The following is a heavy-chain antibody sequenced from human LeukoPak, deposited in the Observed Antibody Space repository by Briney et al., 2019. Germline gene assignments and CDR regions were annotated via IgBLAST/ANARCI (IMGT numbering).Heavy chain of an antibody. CDR1: GFTFSSYA. Sequence: GGSLRLSCAASGFTFSSYAMSWVRQAPGKGLEWVSSISSSSSYIYYADSVKGRFTISRDNAKNSLYLQMNSLRAEDTAVYYCARGMNLYGDYGDYWGQGTLVTVSS. CDR2: ISSSSSYI. D-gene: IGHD4-17*01. V-gene: IGHV3-21*01. CDR3: ARGMNLYGDYGDY. J-gene: IGHJ4*02.